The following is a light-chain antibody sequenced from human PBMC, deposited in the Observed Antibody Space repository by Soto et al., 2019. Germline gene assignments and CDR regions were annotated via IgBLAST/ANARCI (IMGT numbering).Light chain of an antibody. CDR3: LLSQSGAVV. V-gene: IGLV7-46*01. CDR2: DTN. Sequence: QTVVTQEPSLTVSPGGTVTLTCGSSTGTVTSGHCPNWFQQRPGQAPRTLIYDTNNKHSWTPARFSGSLLGGKAALTLSGAQPEDEADYYCLLSQSGAVVFGGGTKLTVL. CDR1: TGTVTSGHC. J-gene: IGLJ2*01.